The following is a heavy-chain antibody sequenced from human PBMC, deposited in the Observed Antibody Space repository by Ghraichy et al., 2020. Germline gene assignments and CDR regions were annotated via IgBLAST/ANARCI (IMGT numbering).Heavy chain of an antibody. CDR1: GFTFRNYW. Sequence: GESLRLSCAASGFTFRNYWMSWFRQAPGKGLEWVANINEDGNNKFYVDSVKGRFTVSRDNAKNSLFLQMNNLRAEDTAVYYCARGFSSGSDYFDYWGPGTLVTVSS. CDR2: INEDGNNK. CDR3: ARGFSSGSDYFDY. D-gene: IGHD6-19*01. J-gene: IGHJ4*02. V-gene: IGHV3-7*03.